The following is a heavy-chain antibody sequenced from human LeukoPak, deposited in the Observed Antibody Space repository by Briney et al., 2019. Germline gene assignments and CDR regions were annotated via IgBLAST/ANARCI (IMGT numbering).Heavy chain of an antibody. CDR3: AKENYYATSGMDV. Sequence: PGGSLRLSCAASGFTFDDCAMHWVRQAPGKGLEWVSGISWNSGSIGYADSVKGRFTISRDNAKNSLYLQMNSLRAEDTALYYCAKENYYATSGMDVWGQGTTVTVSS. CDR2: ISWNSGSI. CDR1: GFTFDDCA. V-gene: IGHV3-9*01. J-gene: IGHJ6*02. D-gene: IGHD3-10*01.